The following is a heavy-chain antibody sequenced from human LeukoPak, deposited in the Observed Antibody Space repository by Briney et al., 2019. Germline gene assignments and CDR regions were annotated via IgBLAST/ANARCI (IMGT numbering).Heavy chain of an antibody. CDR1: GFTFDDYA. CDR2: ISGDGGST. Sequence: PGGSLRLSCAASGFTFDDYAMHWVRQAPGKGLEWVSPISGDGGSTYYADSVKGRFTISRDNSKNSLYLQMNSLRTEDTALYYCAKAGRFLEWLFETYYYYYYMDVWGKGTTVTVSS. V-gene: IGHV3-43*02. CDR3: AKAGRFLEWLFETYYYYYYMDV. J-gene: IGHJ6*03. D-gene: IGHD3-3*01.